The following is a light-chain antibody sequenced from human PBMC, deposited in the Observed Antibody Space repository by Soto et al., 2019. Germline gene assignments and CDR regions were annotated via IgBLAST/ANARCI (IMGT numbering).Light chain of an antibody. Sequence: DIQMTQSPSSVSASVGDRVTITCRASQSLSGWLAWYQQKPGKAPKLLIYSTSSLQSGVSSRFSGSGGGTDFTLSISSLQPEDSATYYCQQANSFPITFGQGTRLEVK. CDR3: QQANSFPIT. J-gene: IGKJ5*01. CDR2: STS. V-gene: IGKV1D-12*01. CDR1: QSLSGW.